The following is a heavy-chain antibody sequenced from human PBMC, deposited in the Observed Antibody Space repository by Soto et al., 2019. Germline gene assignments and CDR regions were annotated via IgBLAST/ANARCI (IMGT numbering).Heavy chain of an antibody. D-gene: IGHD6-13*01. V-gene: IGHV3-30*18. CDR3: AKDRVYSSSWYVDYYYYYYGMDV. Sequence: PGGSLRLSCAASGFTFSSYGMHWVRQAPGKGLEWVAVISYDGSNKYYADSVKGRFTISRDNSKNTLYLQMNSLRAEDTAVYYCAKDRVYSSSWYVDYYYYYYGMDVWGQGTTVTVSS. J-gene: IGHJ6*02. CDR2: ISYDGSNK. CDR1: GFTFSSYG.